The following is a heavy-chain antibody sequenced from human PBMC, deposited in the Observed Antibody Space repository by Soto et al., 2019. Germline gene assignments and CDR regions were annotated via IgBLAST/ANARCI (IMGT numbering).Heavy chain of an antibody. J-gene: IGHJ4*02. V-gene: IGHV3-15*07. Sequence: EVQLVESGGGLVQPEGSLRLSCAASGFSITNTWMHWVRQAPGKGLEWVGRDKSKADGGTADYAAPVKGRFTVSRDDSKNTHYLQMNSLKMEDTAVYYCNSYPDFWGGHTPLWGQGTLVTVSS. CDR2: DKSKADGGTA. D-gene: IGHD3-3*01. CDR1: GFSITNTW. CDR3: NSYPDFWGGHTPL.